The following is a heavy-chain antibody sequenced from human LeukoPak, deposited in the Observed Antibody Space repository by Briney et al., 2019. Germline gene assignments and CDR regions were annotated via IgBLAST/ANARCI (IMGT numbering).Heavy chain of an antibody. V-gene: IGHV3-66*01. J-gene: IGHJ4*02. CDR3: ARYDYGRSGFDY. CDR1: GFTVSTNY. D-gene: IGHD5-12*01. CDR2: IYSGGTT. Sequence: GRSLRLSCATSGFTVSTNYMTWVSQDPGKGLEWGSVIYSGGTTYYADSVKGRFSISRDNSKNTLYLQMNSLRAEDTAVYYCARYDYGRSGFDYWGQGTLVTVSS.